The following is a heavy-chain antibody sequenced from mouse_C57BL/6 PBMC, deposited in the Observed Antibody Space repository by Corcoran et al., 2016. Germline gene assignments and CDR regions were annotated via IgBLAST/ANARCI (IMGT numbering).Heavy chain of an antibody. V-gene: IGHV1-26*01. CDR2: INPNNGGT. Sequence: EVQLQQSGPERVKPGASVKISCKASGYTFTDYYMNWVKQSHGKSLEWIGDINPNNGGTSYNQKFKGKATLTVDKSSSTAYMELRSLTSDDSAVYYCARTDLLWLRRRKAWFAYWGQGTLVTVSA. D-gene: IGHD2-2*01. J-gene: IGHJ3*01. CDR1: GYTFTDYY. CDR3: ARTDLLWLRRRKAWFAY.